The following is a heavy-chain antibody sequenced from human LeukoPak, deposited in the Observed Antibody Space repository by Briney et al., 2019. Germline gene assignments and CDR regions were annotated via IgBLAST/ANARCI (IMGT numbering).Heavy chain of an antibody. J-gene: IGHJ4*02. D-gene: IGHD6-25*01. CDR1: GGSFSGYY. Sequence: SETLSLTCAVYGGSFSGYYWSWIRQPPGKGLEWIGEINHSGSTSYNPSLKSRVTISVDTSKNQFSLKLSSVTAADTAVYYCANKRNAAPYYFDYWGQGTLVTVSS. CDR2: INHSGST. V-gene: IGHV4-34*01. CDR3: ANKRNAAPYYFDY.